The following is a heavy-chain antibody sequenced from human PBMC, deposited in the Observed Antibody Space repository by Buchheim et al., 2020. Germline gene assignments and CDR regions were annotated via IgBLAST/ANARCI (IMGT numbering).Heavy chain of an antibody. D-gene: IGHD3-22*01. J-gene: IGHJ4*02. CDR3: AKVAGSSGYYYFDF. V-gene: IGHV3-30*18. CDR2: ISYDGSNK. Sequence: QVQLVESGGGVVQPGRSLRLSCAASGFTFRSYGMHWVRQAPGKGLEWVAVISYDGSNKSYADSVKGRFTISRDNSKNTLYLQMTSLRAEVTAVYYCAKVAGSSGYYYFDFWGQGTL. CDR1: GFTFRSYG.